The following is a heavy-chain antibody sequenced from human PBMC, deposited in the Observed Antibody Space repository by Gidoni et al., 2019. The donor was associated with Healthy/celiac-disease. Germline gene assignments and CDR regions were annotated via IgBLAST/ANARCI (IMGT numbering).Heavy chain of an antibody. J-gene: IGHJ6*02. D-gene: IGHD2-21*01. Sequence: VQLVESGGGLVKPGGSLRVSCAASGFTFSDYYMSWVRQAPGKGLEWLSYISNGGSTIYYADSVKGRFTISRDDAKNSLYLQMTRLTAEDTAIYYCAGAAYSHRYYYYGLEVWGQGTTVTVSS. V-gene: IGHV3-11*01. CDR3: AGAAYSHRYYYYGLEV. CDR2: ISNGGSTI. CDR1: GFTFSDYY.